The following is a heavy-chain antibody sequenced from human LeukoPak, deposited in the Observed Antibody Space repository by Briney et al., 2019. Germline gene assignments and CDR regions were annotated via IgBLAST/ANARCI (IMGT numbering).Heavy chain of an antibody. Sequence: GGSLRLSCAASGCTFNSYAMSWVRQAPGKGLEWVSAISGTGGNAYYADSVKSRFTISRDNSKNTLYLQMNSLRAEDTAVYYCAKGGSYDYWGQRTLVTVSS. D-gene: IGHD1-26*01. CDR2: ISGTGGNA. V-gene: IGHV3-23*01. CDR3: AKGGSYDY. J-gene: IGHJ4*02. CDR1: GCTFNSYA.